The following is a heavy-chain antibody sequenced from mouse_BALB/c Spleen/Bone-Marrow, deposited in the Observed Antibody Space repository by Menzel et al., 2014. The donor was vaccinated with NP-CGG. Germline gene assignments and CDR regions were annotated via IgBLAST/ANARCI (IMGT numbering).Heavy chain of an antibody. CDR2: ISSGGGT. D-gene: IGHD2-4*01. V-gene: IGHV5-6-5*01. Sequence: EVKVVESGGGLVKPGGSLKLSCAGSGFTFSCYAMSWGRQTPEKRLEWVASISSGGGTYYPASVKGRFTISRDNVRNILYLQMSSLRSEDTAMYYCARGGGLRGLYPMDYWGQGTSVTVSS. CDR1: GFTFSCYA. J-gene: IGHJ4*01. CDR3: ARGGGLRGLYPMDY.